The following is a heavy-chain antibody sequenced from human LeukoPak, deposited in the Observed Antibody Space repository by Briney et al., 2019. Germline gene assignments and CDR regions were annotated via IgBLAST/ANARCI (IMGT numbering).Heavy chain of an antibody. D-gene: IGHD5-12*01. CDR3: ARDLAEWLRLDYYYYYMDV. J-gene: IGHJ6*03. V-gene: IGHV1-2*02. CDR1: GYTFTGYY. CDR2: INPNSGGT. Sequence: ASVKVSCKASGYTFTGYYMHWVRQAPGQGLEWMGWINPNSGGTNYAQKFQGRVTMTRDTSISTAYMELSRLRSDDTAVYYCARDLAEWLRLDYYYYYMDVWGKGTTVTVSS.